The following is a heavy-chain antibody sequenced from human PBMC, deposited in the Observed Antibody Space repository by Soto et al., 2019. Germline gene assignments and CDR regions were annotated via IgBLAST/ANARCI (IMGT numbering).Heavy chain of an antibody. CDR1: GFTFSNYA. CDR3: ARGLVVVVTRDWFDP. V-gene: IGHV3-30-3*01. Sequence: GGSLRLSCAASGFTFSNYAMHWVRQAPGKGLEWVAVISDDGSTKYYADSVKGRFTISRDNSKNTLNLQMNSLRTEDTAVYYCARGLVVVVTRDWFDPWGQGTLVTVSS. CDR2: ISDDGSTK. D-gene: IGHD3-22*01. J-gene: IGHJ5*02.